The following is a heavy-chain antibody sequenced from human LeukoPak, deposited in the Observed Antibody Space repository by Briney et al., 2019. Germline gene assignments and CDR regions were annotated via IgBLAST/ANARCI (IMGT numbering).Heavy chain of an antibody. CDR1: GGSISSGGYY. CDR2: IYTSVNT. V-gene: IGHV4-61*02. CDR3: ARENYDLLTGYD. Sequence: SETLSLTFTVSGGSISSGGYYWTWIRQSAGKGLEWIGRIYTSVNTNYNPSLKSRVTISLDTSKNQFSLKLSSVTAADTAVYYCARENYDLLTGYDWGQGTLVTVSS. D-gene: IGHD3-9*01. J-gene: IGHJ4*02.